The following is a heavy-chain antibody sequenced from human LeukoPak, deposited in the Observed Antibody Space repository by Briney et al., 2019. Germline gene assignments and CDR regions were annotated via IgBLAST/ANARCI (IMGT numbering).Heavy chain of an antibody. CDR3: ARLALQEVGATQTYYLDY. Sequence: PSETLSLTCTVSGGPISSYYWSWIRQPPGKGLEWIGEIYHSGSTDYNPSLKSRVTISVDTSKIQFSLKLSSVTAADTAVYYCARLALQEVGATQTYYLDYWGQGTLVTVSS. V-gene: IGHV4-59*01. CDR1: GGPISSYY. J-gene: IGHJ4*02. D-gene: IGHD1-26*01. CDR2: IYHSGST.